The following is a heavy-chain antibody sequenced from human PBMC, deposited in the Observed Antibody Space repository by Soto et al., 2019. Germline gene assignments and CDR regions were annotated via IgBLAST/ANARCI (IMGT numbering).Heavy chain of an antibody. D-gene: IGHD3-22*01. CDR2: INPSGGST. V-gene: IGHV1-46*01. J-gene: IGHJ3*02. CDR1: GYTFTSYY. CDR3: ARVEDSSGYYYSRSAFDI. Sequence: QVQLVQSGAEVKKPGASVKVSCKASGYTFTSYYMHWVRQAPGQGLEWMGIINPSGGSTSYAQKCQGRVTMTRDTSTSTVYMELSSLRSEDTAVYYCARVEDSSGYYYSRSAFDIWGQGTMVTVSS.